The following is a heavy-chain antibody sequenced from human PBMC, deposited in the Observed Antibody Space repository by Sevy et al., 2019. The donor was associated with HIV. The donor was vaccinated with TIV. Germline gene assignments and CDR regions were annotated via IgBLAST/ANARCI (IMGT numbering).Heavy chain of an antibody. J-gene: IGHJ6*02. CDR2: IFYSRST. V-gene: IGHV4-59*01. Sequence: SETLSLTCTVSGASISGYYWSWIRQPPGKGLEWIGYIFYSRSTHYSPSLKSRVTISVDTSKNQFSLRVSSMTAADTAVYYCARASPNYYYGMDVWGQGTTVTVSS. CDR3: ARASPNYYYGMDV. CDR1: GASISGYY.